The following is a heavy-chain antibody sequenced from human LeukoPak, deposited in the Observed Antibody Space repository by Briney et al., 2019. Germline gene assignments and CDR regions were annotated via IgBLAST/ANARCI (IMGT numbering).Heavy chain of an antibody. V-gene: IGHV1-2*02. D-gene: IGHD3/OR15-3a*01. CDR3: ARDREGLAYFDY. J-gene: IGHJ4*02. CDR2: IDPNSGGT. CDR1: GYTFTGKF. Sequence: ASVKVSCKASGYTFTGKFIHWVRQAPGQGLEWMGWIDPNSGGTDYAQKFRGRVTMTRDTSTSTAYMDLSSLISDDTAVYYCARDREGLAYFDYWGQGTLVTVSS.